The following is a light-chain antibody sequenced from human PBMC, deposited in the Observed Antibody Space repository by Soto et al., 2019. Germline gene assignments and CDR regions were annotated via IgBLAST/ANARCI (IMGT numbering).Light chain of an antibody. Sequence: QSVLTQPPSVSAAPGQKVTISCSGSSSNIGNNYVSWYQQLPGAAPKLLIYDNNKRPSVIPDRFSGSKSGTSATLVITGLQTGDEADYYCGTWDSSLSAGVFGGGTKLTVL. V-gene: IGLV1-51*01. CDR1: SSNIGNNY. CDR3: GTWDSSLSAGV. J-gene: IGLJ2*01. CDR2: DNN.